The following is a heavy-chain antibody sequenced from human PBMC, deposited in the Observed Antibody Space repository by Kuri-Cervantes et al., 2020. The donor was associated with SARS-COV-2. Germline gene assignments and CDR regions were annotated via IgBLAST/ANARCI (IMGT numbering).Heavy chain of an antibody. J-gene: IGHJ4*02. CDR1: GGSISSGGYY. Sequence: SETLSPTCTVSGGSISSGGYYWSWIRQPPGKGLEWIGYIFHSGSTSYNPSLKSRVTISVDTSKNHSSLKLSSVTAADTAVYYCARAGEWFDYWGQGTLVTVSS. D-gene: IGHD3-10*01. CDR2: IFHSGST. CDR3: ARAGEWFDY. V-gene: IGHV4-30-2*01.